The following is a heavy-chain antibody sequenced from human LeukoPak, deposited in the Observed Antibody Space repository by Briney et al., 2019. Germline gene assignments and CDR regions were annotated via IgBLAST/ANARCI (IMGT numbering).Heavy chain of an antibody. J-gene: IGHJ4*02. D-gene: IGHD2-15*01. CDR2: IYYSGST. CDR3: ARDPGYCSGGSCGNFDY. V-gene: IGHV4-61*01. Sequence: SETLSLTCTVSGGSVGRVSSYWSWIRQPPGKGLEWIGYIYYSGSTSYNPSLKSRATISLDTSKNQFSLNLTSVTAADTALYYCARDPGYCSGGSCGNFDYWGQGTLVTVSA. CDR1: GGSVGRVSSY.